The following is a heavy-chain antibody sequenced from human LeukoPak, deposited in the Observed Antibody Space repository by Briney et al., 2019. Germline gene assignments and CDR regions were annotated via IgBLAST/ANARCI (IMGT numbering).Heavy chain of an antibody. CDR2: ISSDGTGT. D-gene: IGHD1-1*01. CDR3: ARDVGKKPDY. V-gene: IGHV3-74*01. Sequence: GSLRLSCAASGFNFSSYWMHWVRQAPGKGLVWVSGISSDGTGTTYTDSVKGQFTISRDNTKNTLYLQLNSLRAEDTAVYYCARDVGKKPDYWGQGTLVTVSS. J-gene: IGHJ4*02. CDR1: GFNFSSYW.